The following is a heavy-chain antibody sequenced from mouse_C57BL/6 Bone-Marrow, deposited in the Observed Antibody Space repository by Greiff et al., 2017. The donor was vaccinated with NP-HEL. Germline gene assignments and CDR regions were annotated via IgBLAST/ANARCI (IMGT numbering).Heavy chain of an antibody. J-gene: IGHJ3*01. CDR3: TTLWAFAY. CDR2: IDPENGDT. V-gene: IGHV14-4*01. CDR1: GFNIKDDY. Sequence: QQSGAELVRPGASVKLSCTASGFNIKDDYMHWVKQRPEQGLEWIGWIDPENGDTEYASKFQGKATITADTSSNTAYLQLSSLTSEDTAVYYCTTLWAFAYWGQGTLVTVSA. D-gene: IGHD1-1*02.